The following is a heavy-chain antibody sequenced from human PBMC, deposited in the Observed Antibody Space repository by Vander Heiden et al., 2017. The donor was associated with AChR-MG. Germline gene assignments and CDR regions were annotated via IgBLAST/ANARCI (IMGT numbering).Heavy chain of an antibody. Sequence: QVQLDQSGAEVKKPGASVTVSCKAAGYTFTSYYMHWVRQAPGQGLEWMGIINPSGGSTSYAQKFQGRVTMTRDTSTSTVYMELSSLRSEDTAVYYCARNIVVVPAATVSGYYGMDVWGQGTTVTVSS. V-gene: IGHV1-46*03. D-gene: IGHD2-2*01. J-gene: IGHJ6*02. CDR2: INPSGGST. CDR3: ARNIVVVPAATVSGYYGMDV. CDR1: GYTFTSYY.